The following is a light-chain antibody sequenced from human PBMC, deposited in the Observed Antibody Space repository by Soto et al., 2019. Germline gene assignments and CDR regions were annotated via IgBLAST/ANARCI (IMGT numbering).Light chain of an antibody. J-gene: IGKJ2*01. V-gene: IGKV4-1*01. CDR1: QSVLYSSNNKNY. CDR2: WAS. Sequence: DIVMTQSPDSLAVSLGERATINCKSSQSVLYSSNNKNYLAWYQQKPGQPPKLLIYWASTRESGVPDRFSGSGSGTDFTLTISSLQAEDVAVYYCQQYDYWPLFGQGTKLEIK. CDR3: QQYDYWPL.